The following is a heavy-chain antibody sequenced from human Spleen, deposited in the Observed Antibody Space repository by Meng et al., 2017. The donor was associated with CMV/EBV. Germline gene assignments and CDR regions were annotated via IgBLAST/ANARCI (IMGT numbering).Heavy chain of an antibody. Sequence: GGSLRLSCAASGFTFSTYSMNWVRQAPGKGLEWIAYIPSGSHPTYYANSLEGRFSISRDNPKKTLYLQMNSLQVEDTAVYYCARGELGFDSWGQGTLVTVSS. D-gene: IGHD7-27*01. V-gene: IGHV3-48*04. J-gene: IGHJ4*02. CDR1: GFTFSTYS. CDR2: IPSGSHPT. CDR3: ARGELGFDS.